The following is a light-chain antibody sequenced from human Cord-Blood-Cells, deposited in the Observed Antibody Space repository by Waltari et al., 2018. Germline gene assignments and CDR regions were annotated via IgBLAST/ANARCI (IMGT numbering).Light chain of an antibody. CDR3: CSYAGSSTWV. V-gene: IGLV2-23*01. J-gene: IGLJ3*02. CDR2: EGS. CDR1: SSDVGSYNL. Sequence: QSALTQPASVSGSPGQSITISCTGTSSDVGSYNLVSWYQHHPGKAPKLRIYEGSKRPSGVSNLFSGSKSGNTASLTISGLQAEDEADYYCCSYAGSSTWVFGGGTKLTVL.